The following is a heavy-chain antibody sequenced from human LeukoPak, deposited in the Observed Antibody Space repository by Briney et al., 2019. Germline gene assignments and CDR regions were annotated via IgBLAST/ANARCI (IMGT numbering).Heavy chain of an antibody. CDR1: GYTFSSYG. CDR2: ISAYNGHT. V-gene: IGHV1-18*01. CDR3: ARVGRYSSSWYGGAYYYYMDV. J-gene: IGHJ6*03. Sequence: ASVKVSCKASGYTFSSYGISWVRQAPGQGLEWMGWISAYNGHTNYAQKLQGRVTMTTDTSTSTAYMELRSLRSDDTAVYYCARVGRYSSSWYGGAYYYYMDVWGKGTTVTISS. D-gene: IGHD6-13*01.